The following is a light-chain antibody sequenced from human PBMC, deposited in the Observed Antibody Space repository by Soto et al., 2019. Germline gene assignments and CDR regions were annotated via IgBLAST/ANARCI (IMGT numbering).Light chain of an antibody. CDR2: GAS. CDR1: QSVSSN. CDR3: QQYNNWPVPSWT. Sequence: EIVMTQSPATLSVSPGERATLSCRASQSVSSNLAWYQQKPGQAPRLLIYGASTRATGIPARFSGSGSGTECTLTISSLQSEDFAVYYCQQYNNWPVPSWTFGQGTKVEIK. J-gene: IGKJ1*01. V-gene: IGKV3-15*01.